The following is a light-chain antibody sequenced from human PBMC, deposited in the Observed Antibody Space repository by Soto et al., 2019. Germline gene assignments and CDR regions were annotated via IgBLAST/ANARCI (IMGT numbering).Light chain of an antibody. CDR1: QSLLLCNGTTC. Sequence: DIVMTQSPLSLPVTPGEPASISCRSSQSLLLCNGTTCLDWYLQKPGQSPQLLIYSGSNRASGVPDRFSASGSGTDFILKINRVEAEDVGVYYCMQALQTPLTFGGGTKVEIK. V-gene: IGKV2-28*01. J-gene: IGKJ4*01. CDR2: SGS. CDR3: MQALQTPLT.